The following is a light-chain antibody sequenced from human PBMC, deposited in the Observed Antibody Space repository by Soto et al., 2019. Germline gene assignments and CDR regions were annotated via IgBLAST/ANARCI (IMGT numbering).Light chain of an antibody. V-gene: IGKV1-5*01. J-gene: IGKJ1*01. CDR3: QQYNSYSQT. CDR1: QSISSW. CDR2: DAS. Sequence: DIQMTQSPSTLSASVGDRVTITCRASQSISSWLAWYQQKPGKAPKLLIYDASSLDSGVPSRFSGSGSGTEVTLTISSLQPDDFATYYCQQYNSYSQTFGQGTKVEIK.